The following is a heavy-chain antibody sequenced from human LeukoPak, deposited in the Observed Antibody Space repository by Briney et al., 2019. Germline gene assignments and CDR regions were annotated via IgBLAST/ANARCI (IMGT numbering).Heavy chain of an antibody. D-gene: IGHD1-7*01. CDR3: ARDTSPNGVNYMGFDY. Sequence: TSQTLSLTCAVSGYSISSGYYWGWIRQPPGKGLEWIGRIDHSGSTYYNPSLKSRVTISVDTSKNQFSLKLSSVTAADTAVYYCARDTSPNGVNYMGFDYWGQGTLVTVSS. CDR2: IDHSGST. V-gene: IGHV4-38-2*02. J-gene: IGHJ4*02. CDR1: GYSISSGYY.